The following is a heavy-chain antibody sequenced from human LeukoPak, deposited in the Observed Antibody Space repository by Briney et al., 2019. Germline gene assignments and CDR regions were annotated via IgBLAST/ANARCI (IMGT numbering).Heavy chain of an antibody. Sequence: PSETLSLTCTVSGGSISSYYWSWIRQPPGKGLEWMWYIYYSGSTNYNPSPKSRGTISVDTDTNQFSLKLSSVTAADTAVYHCATTVGRFWSGYPDAFDIWGQGTMVTVSS. D-gene: IGHD3-3*01. CDR3: ATTVGRFWSGYPDAFDI. V-gene: IGHV4-59*01. CDR1: GGSISSYY. CDR2: IYYSGST. J-gene: IGHJ3*02.